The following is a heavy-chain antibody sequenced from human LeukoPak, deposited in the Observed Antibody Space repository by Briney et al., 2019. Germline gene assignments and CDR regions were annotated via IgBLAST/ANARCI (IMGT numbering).Heavy chain of an antibody. V-gene: IGHV1-18*01. J-gene: IGHJ6*02. Sequence: GASVKVSCKASGYTFTSYGISWVRQAPGQGLEWMGWISAYNGNTNYAQKLQGRVTMTTDTSTSTAYMELRSLRSEDTAVYYCARDQDFIVVVPAAIRNYYYYGTDVWGQGATVTVSS. CDR2: ISAYNGNT. D-gene: IGHD2-2*02. CDR3: ARDQDFIVVVPAAIRNYYYYGTDV. CDR1: GYTFTSYG.